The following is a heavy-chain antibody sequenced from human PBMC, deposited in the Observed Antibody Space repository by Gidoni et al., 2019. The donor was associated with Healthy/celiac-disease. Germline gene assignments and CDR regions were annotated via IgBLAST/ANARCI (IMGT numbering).Heavy chain of an antibody. D-gene: IGHD3-3*01. V-gene: IGHV1-2*04. J-gene: IGHJ6*03. CDR2: INPNSGGT. Sequence: QVHLVQSGAEVKKPGASVKVSCKATGYTFTGYYMHCVRQAPGQGLEWMGWINPNSGGTNYAQKFQGWVTMTRDTSISTADMELSRLRSDDTAVYYCARGFQYYDFWSGSFRRYYYMDVWGKGTTVTVSS. CDR3: ARGFQYYDFWSGSFRRYYYMDV. CDR1: GYTFTGYY.